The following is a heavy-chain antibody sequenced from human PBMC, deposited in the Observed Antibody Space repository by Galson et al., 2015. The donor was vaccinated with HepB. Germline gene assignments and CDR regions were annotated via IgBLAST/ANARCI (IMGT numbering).Heavy chain of an antibody. CDR1: GYSFTSYW. CDR3: ASGGMGYGDRHWYFDL. J-gene: IGHJ2*01. D-gene: IGHD4-17*01. CDR2: IDPSDSYT. V-gene: IGHV5-10-1*01. Sequence: QSGAEVKKPGESLRISCKGSGYSFTSYWISWVRQMPGKGLEWMGRIDPSDSYTNYSPSFQGHVTISADKSISTAYLQWSSLKASDTAMYYCASGGMGYGDRHWYFDLWGRGTLVTVSS.